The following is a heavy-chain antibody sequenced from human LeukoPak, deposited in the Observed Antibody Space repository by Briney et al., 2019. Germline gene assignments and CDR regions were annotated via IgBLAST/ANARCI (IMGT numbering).Heavy chain of an antibody. D-gene: IGHD3-22*01. J-gene: IGHJ4*02. CDR2: ISDNGGST. CDR1: GFIFSSSG. V-gene: IGHV3-23*01. Sequence: GGSLRLSCAASGFIFSSSGMSGVRQAPGKGLEWVSTISDNGGSTYYPDSVKGRFTISRDNSKNTLYLQMNSLRAEDTAVYYCAKGAYYDLWGQGTLVTVSS. CDR3: AKGAYYDL.